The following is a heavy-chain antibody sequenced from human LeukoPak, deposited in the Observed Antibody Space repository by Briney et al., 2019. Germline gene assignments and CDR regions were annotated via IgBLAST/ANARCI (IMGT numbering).Heavy chain of an antibody. Sequence: GGSLRLSCAASGFTFTNAWMSWFRQAPGKGLEWVGRIKSKGDGETTDYAAPVKGRFTMSRDDSKATLFLQMHSLETEDTAMYYCTTDLGLTMIRGVIVFWGQGTLVTVSS. J-gene: IGHJ4*02. V-gene: IGHV3-15*01. CDR1: GFTFTNAW. CDR3: TTDLGLTMIRGVIVF. CDR2: IKSKGDGETT. D-gene: IGHD3-10*01.